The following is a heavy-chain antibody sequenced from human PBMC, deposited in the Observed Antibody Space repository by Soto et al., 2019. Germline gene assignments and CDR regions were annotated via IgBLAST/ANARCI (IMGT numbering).Heavy chain of an antibody. J-gene: IGHJ5*02. Sequence: QLQLQESGSGLVKPSQTLSLTCAVSGGSISSGGYSWSWIRQPPGNGLEWIGYIYHSGSTYYNPSLKSRVTISVDRSKNQFSLKLSSVTAADTAVYYCARRSSDESRAIDPWGQETLVTVSS. CDR3: ARRSSDESRAIDP. V-gene: IGHV4-30-2*01. CDR1: GGSISSGGYS. CDR2: IYHSGST.